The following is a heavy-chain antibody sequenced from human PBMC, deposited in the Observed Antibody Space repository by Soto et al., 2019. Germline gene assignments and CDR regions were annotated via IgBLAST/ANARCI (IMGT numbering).Heavy chain of an antibody. CDR3: ARHRVPYSSNWSFDS. Sequence: QLQLQESGLGLVKSSETLSLTCTVSGGSISGSGYYWGWIRQPPGKGLEWIGSIYYSGSTFNNPALKGRVTMSVDTPQNQFSLVLSSATAADTAVYYCARHRVPYSSNWSFDSWGQGTLVTVSS. CDR2: IYYSGST. CDR1: GGSISGSGYY. D-gene: IGHD6-13*01. J-gene: IGHJ4*02. V-gene: IGHV4-39*01.